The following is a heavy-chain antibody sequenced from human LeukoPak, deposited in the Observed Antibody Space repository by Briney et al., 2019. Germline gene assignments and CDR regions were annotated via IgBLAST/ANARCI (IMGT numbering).Heavy chain of an antibody. CDR2: ISGDGGVT. CDR3: AKDLSAYYYGSGSYRA. D-gene: IGHD3-10*01. V-gene: IGHV3-43*02. CDR1: GFTFDDYA. Sequence: PGGSLRLSCAASGFTFDDYAMHWVRQAPGKGLEWVSLISGDGGVTNYADSVKGRFTISRDNSKNSLYLQMNSLGTEDTALYYCAKDLSAYYYGSGSYRAWGQGTLVTVSS. J-gene: IGHJ5*02.